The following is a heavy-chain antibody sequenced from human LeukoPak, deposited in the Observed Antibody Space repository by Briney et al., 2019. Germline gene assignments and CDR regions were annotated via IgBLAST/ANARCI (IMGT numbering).Heavy chain of an antibody. J-gene: IGHJ4*02. V-gene: IGHV3-21*01. D-gene: IGHD1-26*01. CDR3: ARDMSSGSFSDY. Sequence: GSLRLSCAAFGFTFRSFSMTWVRQASGKGLGWVSSISSSSSYIYYADSVKGRFAISRDNAKNSLYLQMNSLRAEDTAVYYCARDMSSGSFSDYWGQGTLVTVSS. CDR1: GFTFRSFS. CDR2: ISSSSSYI.